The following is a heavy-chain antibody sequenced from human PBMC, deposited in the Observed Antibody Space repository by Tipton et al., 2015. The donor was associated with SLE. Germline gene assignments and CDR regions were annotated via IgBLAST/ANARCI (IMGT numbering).Heavy chain of an antibody. CDR2: IYYSGST. J-gene: IGHJ4*02. Sequence: TLSLTCTVSGGSISSYYWSWIRQPPGKGLEWIGYIYYSGSTNYNPSLKSRVTISVDTSKNQFSLKLSSVTAADTAVYYCARDCYGGNSACSDYWGQGTLVTVSS. D-gene: IGHD4-23*01. CDR3: ARDCYGGNSACSDY. V-gene: IGHV4-59*01. CDR1: GGSISSYY.